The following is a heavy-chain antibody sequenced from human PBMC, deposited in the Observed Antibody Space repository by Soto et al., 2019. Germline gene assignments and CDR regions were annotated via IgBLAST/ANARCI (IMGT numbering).Heavy chain of an antibody. CDR3: AKGPAIVVVPAAMNYYYGMDV. J-gene: IGHJ6*02. CDR2: ISYDGSNK. V-gene: IGHV3-30*18. CDR1: GFTFSSYG. Sequence: QVQLVESGGGVVQPGRSLRLSCAASGFTFSSYGMRWVRQAPGEGLEWVALISYDGSNKYYADSVKGRFTISRDYSKNTLYLQMNSLRAEDTAVYYCAKGPAIVVVPAAMNYYYGMDVWGQGTTVTVSS. D-gene: IGHD2-2*01.